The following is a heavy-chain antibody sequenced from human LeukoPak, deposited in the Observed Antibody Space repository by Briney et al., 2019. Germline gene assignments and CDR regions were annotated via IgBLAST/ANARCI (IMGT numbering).Heavy chain of an antibody. D-gene: IGHD3-10*01. CDR2: IYHSGST. J-gene: IGHJ6*03. CDR3: ARGKAGGYYYYYYMDV. Sequence: SETLSLTCTVSGYSVSSGYYWGWIRQPPGKGLEWIGSIYHSGSTYYSPSLQSRVTISVDTSKNQFSLKLSSVTAADTAVYYCARGKAGGYYYYYYMDVWGKGTTVTVSS. V-gene: IGHV4-38-2*02. CDR1: GYSVSSGYY.